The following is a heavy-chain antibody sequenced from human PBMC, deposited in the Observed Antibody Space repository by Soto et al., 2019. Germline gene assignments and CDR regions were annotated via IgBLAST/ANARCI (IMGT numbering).Heavy chain of an antibody. V-gene: IGHV3-48*02. CDR1: GFTFSSYS. CDR2: ISSSSSTI. D-gene: IGHD6-13*01. Sequence: EVQLVESGGGLVQPGGSLRLSCAASGFTFSSYSMNWVRQAPGKGLEWVSYISSSSSTIYYADSVKCRFTISRDNAKNSLYLQMNSLRDEDTAVYYCARDSPYSSSWYDLNWFDPWGQGTLVTVSS. CDR3: ARDSPYSSSWYDLNWFDP. J-gene: IGHJ5*02.